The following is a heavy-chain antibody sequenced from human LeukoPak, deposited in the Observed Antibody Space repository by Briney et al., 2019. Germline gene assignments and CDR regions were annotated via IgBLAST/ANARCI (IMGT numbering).Heavy chain of an antibody. CDR2: IIPIFGTA. Sequence: SVKVSCKASGGTFSSYAISWVRQAPGQGLEWMGGIIPIFGTANYAQKFQGRVTITADKSTSTAYMELSSLRSEDTAVCYCARGRRYSGYDLDYWGQGTLVTVSS. V-gene: IGHV1-69*06. CDR1: GGTFSSYA. J-gene: IGHJ4*02. CDR3: ARGRRYSGYDLDY. D-gene: IGHD5-12*01.